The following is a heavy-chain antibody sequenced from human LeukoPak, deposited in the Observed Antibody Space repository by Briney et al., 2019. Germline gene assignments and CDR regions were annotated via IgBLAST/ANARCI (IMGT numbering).Heavy chain of an antibody. CDR2: IYDSGST. CDR3: ARREYGAFDY. V-gene: IGHV4-31*03. Sequence: PSETLSLTCTVSGGFISSGGYYWSWIRQHAGRGPEWIGYIYDSGSTYYNPSLKSRVSISVDTSKNQFSLKLSSVTAADTAVYYCARREYGAFDYWGQGTLVTVSS. J-gene: IGHJ4*02. D-gene: IGHD4-17*01. CDR1: GGFISSGGYY.